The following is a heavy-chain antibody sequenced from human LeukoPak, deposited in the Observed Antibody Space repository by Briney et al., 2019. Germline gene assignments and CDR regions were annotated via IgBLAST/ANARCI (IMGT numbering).Heavy chain of an antibody. CDR1: GFTVSSNY. D-gene: IGHD3-22*01. CDR2: IYSGGST. Sequence: PGGSLRLSCAASGFTVSSNYMSWVRQAPGKGLEWVSVIYSGGSTYYADSVKGRFTISRDNSKSTLYLQMNSLRAEDTAVYYCARVGDSGYYYSDHYFDYWGQGTLVTVSS. CDR3: ARVGDSGYYYSDHYFDY. J-gene: IGHJ4*02. V-gene: IGHV3-66*01.